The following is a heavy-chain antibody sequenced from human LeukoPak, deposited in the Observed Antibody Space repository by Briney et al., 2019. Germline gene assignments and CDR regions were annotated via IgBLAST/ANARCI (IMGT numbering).Heavy chain of an antibody. CDR2: IKEDGSDK. CDR3: ATWGSIFGVTFFDF. D-gene: IGHD3-3*01. CDR1: GFIFTNYW. J-gene: IGHJ4*02. V-gene: IGHV3-7*01. Sequence: GGSLRLSCAASGFIFTNYWMSWVRQAPGKGLGWVATIKEDGSDKHYVDSARGRFTISRDNAKNSLYLQMNALRADDTAVYYCATWGSIFGVTFFDFWGQGTLVTVSS.